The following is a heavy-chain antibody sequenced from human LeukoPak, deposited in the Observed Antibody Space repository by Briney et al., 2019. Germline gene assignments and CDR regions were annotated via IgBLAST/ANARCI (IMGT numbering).Heavy chain of an antibody. J-gene: IGHJ4*02. Sequence: ASVKVSCKASGYTFTSYYMHWVRQAPGQGLVWMGIINPSGGSTSYAQKFQGRVTMTRDTSTSTVYMELSSLRSEDTAVYYCYYGSGSHFDYWGQGTLVTVSS. CDR2: INPSGGST. V-gene: IGHV1-46*01. D-gene: IGHD3-10*01. CDR3: YYGSGSHFDY. CDR1: GYTFTSYY.